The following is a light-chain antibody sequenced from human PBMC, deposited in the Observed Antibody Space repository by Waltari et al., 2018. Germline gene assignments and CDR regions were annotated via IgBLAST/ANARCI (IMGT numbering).Light chain of an antibody. CDR1: SRDVGGYNY. CDR2: EVS. CDR3: SSYAGSNNLGV. J-gene: IGLJ2*01. Sequence: QSALTQPPSASGSPGQSVPISCTGTSRDVGGYNYASWYQQHPGKAPKLMIYEVSKRPSGVPDRFSGSKSGNTASLTVSGLQAEDEADYYCSSYAGSNNLGVFGGGTKLTVL. V-gene: IGLV2-8*01.